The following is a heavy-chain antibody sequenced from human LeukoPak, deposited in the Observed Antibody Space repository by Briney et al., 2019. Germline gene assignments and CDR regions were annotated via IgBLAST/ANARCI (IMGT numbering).Heavy chain of an antibody. CDR3: ARTDYFDY. CDR1: GFTFSSYA. V-gene: IGHV3-74*01. Sequence: GGSLRLSCASSGFTFSSYAMSRVREAPGKGLVWVSRTRSDGSSTTYADSVKGRFTISRDNAKSTLYLQMNSLRAEDTAVYYCARTDYFDYWGQGTLVTVSS. J-gene: IGHJ4*02. CDR2: TRSDGSST.